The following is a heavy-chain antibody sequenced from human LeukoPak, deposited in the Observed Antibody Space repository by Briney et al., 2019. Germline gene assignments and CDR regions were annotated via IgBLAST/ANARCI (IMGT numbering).Heavy chain of an antibody. CDR2: AFYTGST. CDR1: GASISHYY. D-gene: IGHD2-2*01. Sequence: SETLSLTCTVSGASISHYYWIWIRQPPGRGLEWIGCAFYTGSTNYNPSLKSRVTISIDTSKSQFSLRLTSVTAADTAIYYCASLSHCSTSSCFDYWGRGTLVTVSS. J-gene: IGHJ4*02. V-gene: IGHV4-59*01. CDR3: ASLSHCSTSSCFDY.